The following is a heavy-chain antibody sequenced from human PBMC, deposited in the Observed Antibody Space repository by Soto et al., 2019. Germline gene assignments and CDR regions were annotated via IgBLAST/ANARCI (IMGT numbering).Heavy chain of an antibody. D-gene: IGHD2-15*01. Sequence: GFLGLSGELPGFSLSSYSMNWVRQAPGKGLEWVSYTSSSSSTICYADSVKGRFTISRDNAKNSLYLQMNSLRDEDTAVYYCARATFVYWGQGTLVTVSS. CDR1: GFSLSSYS. V-gene: IGHV3-48*02. J-gene: IGHJ4*02. CDR3: ARATFVY. CDR2: TSSSSSTI.